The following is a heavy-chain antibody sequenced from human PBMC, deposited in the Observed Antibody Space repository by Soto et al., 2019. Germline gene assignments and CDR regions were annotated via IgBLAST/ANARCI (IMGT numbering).Heavy chain of an antibody. V-gene: IGHV1-2*04. D-gene: IGHD3-16*02. J-gene: IGHJ6*02. CDR2: INPNSGGT. CDR3: ARDLNMLTFGGVIAKNYYYYGMDV. Sequence: QVQLVQSGAEVKKPGASVKVSCKASGYTFTGYYMHWVRQAPGQGLEWMGWINPNSGGTNYAQKFQGWVTITRDTSISTAYMELSRLRSDDTAVYYCARDLNMLTFGGVIAKNYYYYGMDVWGQGTTVTVSS. CDR1: GYTFTGYY.